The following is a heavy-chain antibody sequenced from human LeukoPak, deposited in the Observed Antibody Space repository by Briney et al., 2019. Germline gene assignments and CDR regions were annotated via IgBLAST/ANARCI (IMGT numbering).Heavy chain of an antibody. V-gene: IGHV3-49*03. CDR2: IRSKAYGGTT. Sequence: TGRSLRLSCTAYGFTFGDYAMSWFRQVDGNGLEWEGFIRSKAYGGTTEYAASVKGRFTISRDDSKSIAYLQMNSLKTEDTAVYYCTRDGDCSSTSCYWFDPWGQGTLVTVSS. CDR3: TRDGDCSSTSCYWFDP. CDR1: GFTFGDYA. J-gene: IGHJ5*02. D-gene: IGHD2-2*01.